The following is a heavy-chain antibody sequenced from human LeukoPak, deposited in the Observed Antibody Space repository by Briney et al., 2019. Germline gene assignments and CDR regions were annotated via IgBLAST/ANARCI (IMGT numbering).Heavy chain of an antibody. Sequence: ASVKVSCKASGGTFSSYAISWVRQAPGQGLEWMGGIIPIFGTANYAQKFQGRVTITTDESTSTAYMELNSLRSEDTAVYYCARGTGANPYDFEFDAFDIWGQGTMVTVSS. J-gene: IGHJ3*02. V-gene: IGHV1-69*05. CDR1: GGTFSSYA. CDR2: IIPIFGTA. CDR3: ARGTGANPYDFEFDAFDI. D-gene: IGHD3-3*01.